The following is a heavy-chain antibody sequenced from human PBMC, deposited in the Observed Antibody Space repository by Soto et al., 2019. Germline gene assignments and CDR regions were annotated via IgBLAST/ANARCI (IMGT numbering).Heavy chain of an antibody. Sequence: QVQLVESGGGVVQPGRSLRLSCAASGFTFSSYGMHWVRQAPGKGLEWVAVISYDGSNKYYADSVKGRFTISRDNSKNTLYLQMNSLRAEDTAVYYCAKDRVAYSSSSGLYYYGMDVWGQGTTVTVSS. V-gene: IGHV3-30*18. CDR1: GFTFSSYG. CDR2: ISYDGSNK. J-gene: IGHJ6*02. D-gene: IGHD6-6*01. CDR3: AKDRVAYSSSSGLYYYGMDV.